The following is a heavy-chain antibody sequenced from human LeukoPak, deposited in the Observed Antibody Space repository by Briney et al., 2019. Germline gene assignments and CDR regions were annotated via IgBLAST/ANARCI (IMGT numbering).Heavy chain of an antibody. CDR1: GYTLAELS. CDR3: ATSTTVVTTTLWAFDI. V-gene: IGHV1-24*01. D-gene: IGHD4-23*01. Sequence: ASVKVTCKVSGYTLAELSIHWVRQGPGKGLEWLGGFDPEDGETIYAQKFQGRVTMTEDTSTDTAYLELSSLRSEDTAVYYCATSTTVVTTTLWAFDIWGQGTMVTVSS. J-gene: IGHJ3*02. CDR2: FDPEDGET.